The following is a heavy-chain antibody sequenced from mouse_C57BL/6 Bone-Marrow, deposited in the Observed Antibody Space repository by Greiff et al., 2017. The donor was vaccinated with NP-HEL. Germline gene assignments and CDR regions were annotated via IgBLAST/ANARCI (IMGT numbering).Heavy chain of an antibody. J-gene: IGHJ1*03. CDR1: GYTFTSYW. CDR2: IYPGSGST. V-gene: IGHV1-55*01. Sequence: QVQLQQSGAELVKPGASVKMSCKASGYTFTSYWITWVKQRPGQGLEWIGDIYPGSGSTNYNEKFKSKATLTVDTSSSTAYMQLSSLTSEDSAVYYCARWGYGSSYDWYFDVWGTGTTVTVSS. CDR3: ARWGYGSSYDWYFDV. D-gene: IGHD1-1*01.